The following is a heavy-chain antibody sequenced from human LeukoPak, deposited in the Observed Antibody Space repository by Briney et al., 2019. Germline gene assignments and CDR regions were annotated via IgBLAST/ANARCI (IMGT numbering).Heavy chain of an antibody. J-gene: IGHJ4*02. D-gene: IGHD1-26*01. V-gene: IGHV1-3*01. CDR3: ARDRLRGVVGAVDY. CDR2: INAGNGNT. Sequence: ASVKVSCKASGYTFTSYAMHWVRQAPGQRLEWMGWINAGNGNTKYSQKFQGRVTITRDTSASTVYMELSSLRSEDTAVYYCARDRLRGVVGAVDYWGQGTLVTVSS. CDR1: GYTFTSYA.